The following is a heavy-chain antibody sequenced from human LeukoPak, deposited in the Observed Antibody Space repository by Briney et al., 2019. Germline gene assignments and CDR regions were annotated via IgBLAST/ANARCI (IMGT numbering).Heavy chain of an antibody. CDR1: GFTFSSYS. J-gene: IGHJ4*02. V-gene: IGHV3-21*01. D-gene: IGHD2-15*01. Sequence: GGSLRLSCAASGFTFSSYSMNWVRQAPGKGLEWVSSISSSSSYIYYADSVKGRFTISRDNAKNSLYLQMNSLRAEDTAVYYCARDVFIGYCSGGSCYSPLGYGPVFDYWGQGTLVTVSS. CDR2: ISSSSSYI. CDR3: ARDVFIGYCSGGSCYSPLGYGPVFDY.